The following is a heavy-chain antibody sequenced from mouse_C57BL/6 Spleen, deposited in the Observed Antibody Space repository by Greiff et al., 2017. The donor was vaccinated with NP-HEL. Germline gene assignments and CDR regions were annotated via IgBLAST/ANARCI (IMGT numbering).Heavy chain of an antibody. V-gene: IGHV5-6*01. J-gene: IGHJ3*01. D-gene: IGHD2-4*01. CDR2: ISSGGSYT. CDR3: ARQGDYDYGLFAY. Sequence: EVQLVESGGDLVKPGGSLKLSCAASGFTFSSYGMSWVRQTPDKRLEWVATISSGGSYTYYPDSVKGRFTISRDNAKNTLYLQMSSLKSEDTAMYYCARQGDYDYGLFAYWGQGTLVTVSA. CDR1: GFTFSSYG.